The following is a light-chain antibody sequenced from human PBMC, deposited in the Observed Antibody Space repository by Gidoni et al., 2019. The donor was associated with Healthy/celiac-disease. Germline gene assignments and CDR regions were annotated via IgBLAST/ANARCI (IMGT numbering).Light chain of an antibody. CDR3: QQSYSTPPLT. Sequence: DIQMTQAPSSLSAAVGDRVTITCRASQSISSYLKWYKQKPGKAPKLLIYAASSLQSGVPSRFSGSGSGTSFTLTISSLPPEDFATYYCQQSYSTPPLTFGGGTKVEIK. CDR2: AAS. CDR1: QSISSY. J-gene: IGKJ4*01. V-gene: IGKV1-39*01.